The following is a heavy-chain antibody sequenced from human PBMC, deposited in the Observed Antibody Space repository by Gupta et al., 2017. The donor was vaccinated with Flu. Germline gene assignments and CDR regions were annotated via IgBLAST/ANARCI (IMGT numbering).Heavy chain of an antibody. CDR1: GFTLTLYW. Sequence: QVQLVQSGAEVKKPAASVKVSCKASGFTLTLYWIHWVRRAPGQGLEWMGGINTKTGDTNYAQKFQGRVTMTRDTSISTVYLDLGRLRSDDTAVYFCARVAHFLNNGLDIWGQGTNVTVSS. CDR2: INTKTGDT. V-gene: IGHV1-2*02. J-gene: IGHJ3*02. D-gene: IGHD2-8*01. CDR3: ARVAHFLNNGLDI.